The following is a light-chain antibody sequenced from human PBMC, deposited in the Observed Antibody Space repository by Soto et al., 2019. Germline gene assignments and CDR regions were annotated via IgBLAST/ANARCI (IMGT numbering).Light chain of an antibody. CDR2: EVN. Sequence: QSALTQPPSASGSPGQSVTISCTGTSSDVGAYDYVCWYQQHPGKAPKLMIYEVNKRPSGVPDRFSGSKSGNTASLTVSGLQAGDEADYYCSSYAGSYRVFGTGTKVTVL. V-gene: IGLV2-8*01. J-gene: IGLJ1*01. CDR1: SSDVGAYDY. CDR3: SSYAGSYRV.